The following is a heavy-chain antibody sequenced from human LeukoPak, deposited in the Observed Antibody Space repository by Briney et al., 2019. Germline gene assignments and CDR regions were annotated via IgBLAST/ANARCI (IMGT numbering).Heavy chain of an antibody. CDR3: AKRGVVIRVILVGFHKEAYYFDS. Sequence: GGSLRLSCVVSGITLSNYGMSWVRQAPGEGRGWVAGISGSGGSTNYADSVKCRFTISRDNPKNTLYLQMNSLRAEDTAVYFCAKRGVVIRVILVGFHKEAYYFDSWGQGALVTVSS. J-gene: IGHJ4*02. CDR2: ISGSGGST. CDR1: GITLSNYG. V-gene: IGHV3-23*01. D-gene: IGHD3-22*01.